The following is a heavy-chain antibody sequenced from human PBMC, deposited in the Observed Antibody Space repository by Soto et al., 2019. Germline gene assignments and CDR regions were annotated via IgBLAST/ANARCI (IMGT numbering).Heavy chain of an antibody. CDR2: ISYDGSNK. CDR3: AKEGGGKVQWLTPWTYYFDY. Sequence: QVQLVESGGGVVQPGRSLRLSCAASGFTFSSYGMHWVRQAPGKGLEWVAVISYDGSNKYYADSVKGRFTISRDNSKNTLYLQMNSLRAEDTAVYYCAKEGGGKVQWLTPWTYYFDYWGQGTLVTVSS. V-gene: IGHV3-30*18. CDR1: GFTFSSYG. D-gene: IGHD6-19*01. J-gene: IGHJ4*02.